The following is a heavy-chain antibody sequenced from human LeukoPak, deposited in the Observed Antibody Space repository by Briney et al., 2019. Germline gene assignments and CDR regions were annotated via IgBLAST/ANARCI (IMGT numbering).Heavy chain of an antibody. J-gene: IGHJ4*02. CDR2: IYTSGST. Sequence: SQTLSLTCTVSGGSISSGSYYWSWIRQPAGKGLEWIGRIYTSGSTNYNPSLKSRVTISVDTSKNQFSLKLSSVTAGDTAVYYCARGYDYVWGSYRRAGPYFDYWGQGTLVTVSS. CDR1: GGSISSGSYY. V-gene: IGHV4-61*02. CDR3: ARGYDYVWGSYRRAGPYFDY. D-gene: IGHD3-16*02.